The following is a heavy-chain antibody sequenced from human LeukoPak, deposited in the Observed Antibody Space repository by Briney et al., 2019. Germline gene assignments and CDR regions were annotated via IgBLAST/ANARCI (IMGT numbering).Heavy chain of an antibody. CDR2: INPNSGGT. CDR1: GYTFTGYY. Sequence: ASVKVSCKASGYTFTGYYMHWVRQAPGQGLEWMGWINPNSGGTNYAQKFQGRVTMTRDTSISTAYMELSRLRSDDTAVYYCARDSHLATCLGYWGQGTLVTVSS. V-gene: IGHV1-2*02. J-gene: IGHJ4*02. CDR3: ARDSHLATCLGY.